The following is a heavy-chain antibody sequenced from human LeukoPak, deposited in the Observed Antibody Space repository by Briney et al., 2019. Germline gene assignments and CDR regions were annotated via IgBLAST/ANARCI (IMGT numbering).Heavy chain of an antibody. CDR1: GGSISSSSYY. V-gene: IGHV4-39*01. CDR3: ARLGSSTWYGADY. J-gene: IGHJ4*02. Sequence: PSETLSLTCTVSGGSISSSSYYWGWIRQPPGKGLEWIGSIYYSGSTYYNPSLKSRVTISVDTSKNQFSLKLSAVTAADTAVYYCARLGSSTWYGADYWGQGTLVTVSS. D-gene: IGHD6-13*01. CDR2: IYYSGST.